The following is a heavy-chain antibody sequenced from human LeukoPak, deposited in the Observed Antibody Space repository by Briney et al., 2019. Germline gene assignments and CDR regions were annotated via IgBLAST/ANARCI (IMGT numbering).Heavy chain of an antibody. CDR2: ISSSSSYI. J-gene: IGHJ4*02. CDR1: GFTFSSYS. V-gene: IGHV3-21*01. CDR3: ARVKSYSNPLIDY. D-gene: IGHD4-11*01. Sequence: GGSLRLSCAASGFTFSSYSMNWVRQAPGKELEWVSSISSSSSYIYYANSVKGRFTISRDNAKNSLYLQMNSLRAEETAVYYCARVKSYSNPLIDYWGQGTQVTVSS.